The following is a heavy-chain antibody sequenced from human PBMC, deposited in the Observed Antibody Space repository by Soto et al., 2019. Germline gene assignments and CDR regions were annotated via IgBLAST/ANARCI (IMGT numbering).Heavy chain of an antibody. CDR1: GFTFSNAW. CDR2: IKSKTDGGTT. V-gene: IGHV3-15*01. CDR3: TTGRALRPASRGRHTHCSGGSCY. J-gene: IGHJ4*02. Sequence: EVQLVESGGGLVKPGGSLRLSCAASGFTFSNAWMSWVRQAPGKGLEWVGRIKSKTDGGTTDYAAPVKGRFTISRDDSKNTLYLQMNSLKTEDTAVYYCTTGRALRPASRGRHTHCSGGSCYWGQGTLVTVSS. D-gene: IGHD2-15*01.